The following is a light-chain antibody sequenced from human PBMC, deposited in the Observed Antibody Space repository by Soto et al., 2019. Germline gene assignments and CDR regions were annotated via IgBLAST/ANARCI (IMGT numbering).Light chain of an antibody. CDR1: QSISSW. CDR3: QQYNSYSGT. J-gene: IGKJ4*01. Sequence: DIQMPQSPSTLSASVGDRVTITCRASQSISSWLAWYQQKPGKAPKLLIYKATSIESGVPSRFSGRSSGTEFTLTISSLQPDDFAPYYCQQYNSYSGTFGGGTKVEIK. CDR2: KAT. V-gene: IGKV1-5*03.